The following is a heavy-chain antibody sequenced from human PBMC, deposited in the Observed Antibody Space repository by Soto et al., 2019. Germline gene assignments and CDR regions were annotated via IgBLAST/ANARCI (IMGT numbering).Heavy chain of an antibody. CDR2: IYHSGST. Sequence: SETLSFTCAVSGGSISSGGYSWSWIRQPPGKGLEWIGYIYHSGSTYYNPSLKSRVTISVDRSKNQFPLKLSSVTAADTAVYYCARESPSSSGYPVFDYWGQGTLVTVSS. D-gene: IGHD3-22*01. V-gene: IGHV4-30-2*01. J-gene: IGHJ4*02. CDR3: ARESPSSSGYPVFDY. CDR1: GGSISSGGYS.